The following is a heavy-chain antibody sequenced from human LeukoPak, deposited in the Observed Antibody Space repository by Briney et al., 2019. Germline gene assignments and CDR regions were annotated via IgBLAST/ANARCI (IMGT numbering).Heavy chain of an antibody. CDR3: ARSDYYGSGSYGRGMDV. Sequence: GGSLRLSCAASGFTFSSYGMHWVRQAPGKGLEWVAVIWYDGSNKYYADSVKGRFTISRDNSKNTLYLQMNSLRAEDTAVYYCARSDYYGSGSYGRGMDVWGQGTTVTVS. V-gene: IGHV3-33*01. CDR1: GFTFSSYG. J-gene: IGHJ6*02. D-gene: IGHD3-10*01. CDR2: IWYDGSNK.